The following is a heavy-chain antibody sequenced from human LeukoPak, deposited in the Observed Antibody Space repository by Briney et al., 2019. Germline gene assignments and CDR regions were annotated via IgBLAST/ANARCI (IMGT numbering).Heavy chain of an antibody. Sequence: SETLSLTCAVSGGSISSGGYSWSWIRQPPGKGLEWIGYIYYSGSTYYNPSLKSRVTISVDTSKNQFSLKLSSVTAADTAVYYCARGGSRGLGAFDIWGQGTMVTVSS. J-gene: IGHJ3*02. CDR3: ARGGSRGLGAFDI. CDR2: IYYSGST. CDR1: GGSISSGGYS. D-gene: IGHD3-10*01. V-gene: IGHV4-30-4*07.